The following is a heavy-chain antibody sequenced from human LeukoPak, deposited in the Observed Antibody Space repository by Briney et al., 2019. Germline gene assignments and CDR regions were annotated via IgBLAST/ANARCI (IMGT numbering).Heavy chain of an antibody. CDR1: GGSISSGGYS. D-gene: IGHD4-17*01. CDR2: IYHSGST. CDR3: ARAYGDYGGLDY. Sequence: SETLSLTCAVSGGSISSGGYSWSWIRQPPGKGLEWIGYIYHSGSTYYNPSLKSRVTISVDRSKNQFSLKLSSVAAADTAVYYCARAYGDYGGLDYWGQGTLVTVSS. V-gene: IGHV4-30-2*01. J-gene: IGHJ4*02.